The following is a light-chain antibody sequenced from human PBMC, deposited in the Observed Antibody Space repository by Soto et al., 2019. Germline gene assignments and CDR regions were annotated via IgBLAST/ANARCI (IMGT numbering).Light chain of an antibody. CDR2: WAS. Sequence: DIVMTQSPDSLAVSLGERATINCKSSQSVLYSSNNKNYLAWYQQKPGQPPKLLIYWASTRESGVPDRFIGSGSGTDFTLTISSLQAEDVAVYYCQQYYSKYTFGHGTKLEIK. J-gene: IGKJ2*01. V-gene: IGKV4-1*01. CDR3: QQYYSKYT. CDR1: QSVLYSSNNKNY.